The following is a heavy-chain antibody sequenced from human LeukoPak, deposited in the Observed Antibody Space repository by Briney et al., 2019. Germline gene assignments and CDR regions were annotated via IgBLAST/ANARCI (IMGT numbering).Heavy chain of an antibody. CDR1: GFTFRDYP. V-gene: IGHV3-64D*06. Sequence: GGSLRLSCSASGFTFRDYPIHWVRQAPGEGLQYVAAISSAGGTTYYADSVRGRFTISRDNSKNTLYLQMSSLRAEDTALYYCVKVGDSGYGEYYQHWGQGTLVTVSS. D-gene: IGHD5-12*01. CDR2: ISSAGGTT. J-gene: IGHJ1*01. CDR3: VKVGDSGYGEYYQH.